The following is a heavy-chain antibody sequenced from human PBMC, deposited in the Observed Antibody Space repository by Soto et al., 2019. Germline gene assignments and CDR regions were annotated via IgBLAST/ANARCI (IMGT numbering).Heavy chain of an antibody. CDR2: INPSGGST. V-gene: IGHV1-46*01. J-gene: IGHJ4*02. Sequence: ASVKVSCKASGYTFTSYYMHWVRQAPGQGLEWMGIINPSGGSTSYAQNFQGRVTMTRDTSTNTVYMELRSLRSEDTAVYYCGRPITVQMSEVGFDYWGQGTLVTVSS. CDR1: GYTFTSYY. D-gene: IGHD3-10*01. CDR3: GRPITVQMSEVGFDY.